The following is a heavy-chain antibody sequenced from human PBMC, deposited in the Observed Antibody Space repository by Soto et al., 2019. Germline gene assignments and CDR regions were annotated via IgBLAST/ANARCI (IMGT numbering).Heavy chain of an antibody. V-gene: IGHV1-18*01. Sequence: QVQLVQSGAEVKNPGASVKVSCKASGYSFTRYGIGWARQAPGQGLEWMGWINAYNGNTNYAQNLQGRLTLTTDTSTTTAYMELRRLRSNDPAIYYCAMVDVYVTPSPQDVWGQGTTVTVSS. CDR1: GYSFTRYG. J-gene: IGHJ6*02. CDR3: AMVDVYVTPSPQDV. CDR2: INAYNGNT. D-gene: IGHD3-16*01.